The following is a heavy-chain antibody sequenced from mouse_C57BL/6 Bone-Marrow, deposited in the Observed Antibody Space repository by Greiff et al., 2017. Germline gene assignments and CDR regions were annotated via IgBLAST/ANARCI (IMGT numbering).Heavy chain of an antibody. Sequence: VQLQQSGPELVKPGASVKISCKASGYTFTDYYMNWVKQSHGKSLEWIGDINPNNGGTSYNQKLKGKATVTVDKSSSTAYMELRSLTSEDSAVYYCARDYYGSSWYFDYWGQGTILTVSS. J-gene: IGHJ2*01. D-gene: IGHD1-1*01. CDR2: INPNNGGT. CDR1: GYTFTDYY. V-gene: IGHV1-26*01. CDR3: ARDYYGSSWYFDY.